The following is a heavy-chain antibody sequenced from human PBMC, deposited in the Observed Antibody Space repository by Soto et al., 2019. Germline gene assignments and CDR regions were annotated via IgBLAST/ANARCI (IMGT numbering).Heavy chain of an antibody. D-gene: IGHD4-17*01. CDR2: IWYDGSNK. J-gene: IGHJ4*02. CDR3: AREGHDYGDYVYYFDY. CDR1: GFTFSSYG. V-gene: IGHV3-33*01. Sequence: VGSLRLSCAASGFTFSSYGMHWVRQAPGKGLEWVAVIWYDGSNKYYADSVKGRFTISRDNSKNTLYLQMNSLRAEDTAVYYCAREGHDYGDYVYYFDYWGQGTLVTVSS.